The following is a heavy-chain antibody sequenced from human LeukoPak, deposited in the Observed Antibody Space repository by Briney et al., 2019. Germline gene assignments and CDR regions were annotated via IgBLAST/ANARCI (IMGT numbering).Heavy chain of an antibody. CDR1: GFIFGNYA. J-gene: IGHJ4*02. CDR3: AKGRPYYYDSSGPSAFDY. Sequence: PGGSLRLSCAVSGFIFGNYAMSWVRQAPGKGLEWVSAISGSGGSTYYADSVKGRFTISRDNSKNTLYLQMNSLRAEDTAVYYCAKGRPYYYDSSGPSAFDYWGQGTLVTVSS. CDR2: ISGSGGST. D-gene: IGHD3-22*01. V-gene: IGHV3-23*01.